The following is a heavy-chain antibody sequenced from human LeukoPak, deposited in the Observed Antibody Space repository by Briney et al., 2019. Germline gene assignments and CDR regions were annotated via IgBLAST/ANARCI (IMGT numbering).Heavy chain of an antibody. D-gene: IGHD3-10*01. J-gene: IGHJ5*02. CDR3: ARGGRGRNWFDP. CDR1: GDSVASGVYY. Sequence: PSETLSLTCTVSGDSVASGVYYWNWIRQPPGKGLEWIGYIYYSVSTNYNLSLKSRVTISVDTSENQFSLKLTSVTAADTAVYYCARGGRGRNWFDPWGQGTLVTVSS. CDR2: IYYSVST. V-gene: IGHV4-61*08.